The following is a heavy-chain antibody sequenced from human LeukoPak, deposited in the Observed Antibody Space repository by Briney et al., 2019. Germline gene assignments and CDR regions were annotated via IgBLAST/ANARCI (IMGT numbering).Heavy chain of an antibody. D-gene: IGHD6-13*01. V-gene: IGHV3-9*01. CDR1: GFTFDDYA. Sequence: GGSLRLSCAASGFTFDDYAMHWVRQAPGKGLEWVSGISWNSGSIYYADSVKGRFTISRDNAKNSLYLQMNSLRAEDTAVYYCARDRGSSSWYHHYYYGMDVWGQGTTVTVSS. CDR2: ISWNSGSI. J-gene: IGHJ6*02. CDR3: ARDRGSSSWYHHYYYGMDV.